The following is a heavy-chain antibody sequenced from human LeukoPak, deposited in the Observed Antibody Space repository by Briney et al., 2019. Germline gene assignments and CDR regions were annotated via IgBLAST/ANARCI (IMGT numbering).Heavy chain of an antibody. CDR2: IHPGDSDM. J-gene: IGHJ4*02. CDR3: ATTLFPHDTGHYVDLDY. D-gene: IGHD3-9*01. Sequence: GESLKISCKASGYLFSNYWIGWVRQLPGQGLEWMGIIHPGDSDMRIRPSFQGQVTISADKSISSVYLQWSSLKPSDTAIYYCATTLFPHDTGHYVDLDYWGQGTLVTVSS. CDR1: GYLFSNYW. V-gene: IGHV5-51*01.